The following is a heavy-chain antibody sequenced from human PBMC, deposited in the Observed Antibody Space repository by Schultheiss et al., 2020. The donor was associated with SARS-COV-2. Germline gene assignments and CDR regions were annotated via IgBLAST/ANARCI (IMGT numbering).Heavy chain of an antibody. CDR1: GFTFSSYS. Sequence: GGSLRLSCAASGFTFSSYSMNWVRQAPGKGLEWVSSISSSSSYIYYADSVKGRFTISRDNAKNSLYLQMNSLRADDTAVYYCARSYSSGWPDYYYYYMDVWGKGTTVTVSS. CDR2: ISSSSSYI. V-gene: IGHV3-21*01. J-gene: IGHJ6*03. CDR3: ARSYSSGWPDYYYYYMDV. D-gene: IGHD6-19*01.